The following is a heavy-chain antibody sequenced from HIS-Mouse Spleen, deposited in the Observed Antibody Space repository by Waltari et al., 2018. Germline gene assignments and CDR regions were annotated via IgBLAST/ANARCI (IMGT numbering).Heavy chain of an antibody. CDR3: ARVGPSSYWYFDL. Sequence: EVQLVESGGGLIQPGGSLRLSCAASGFTVSSNYMSWVRQAPGKGLECVSVIYSGGSTSYAASVKGRFTISRDNSKNTLYLQMNSLRAEDTAVYYCARVGPSSYWYFDLWGRGTLVTVSS. CDR2: IYSGGST. V-gene: IGHV3-53*01. J-gene: IGHJ2*01. CDR1: GFTVSSNY. D-gene: IGHD2-2*01.